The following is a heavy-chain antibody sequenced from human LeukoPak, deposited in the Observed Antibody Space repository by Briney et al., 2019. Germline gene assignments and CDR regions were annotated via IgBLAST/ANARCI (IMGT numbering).Heavy chain of an antibody. CDR1: AYTFTRYG. CDR3: ARDGASGRYFDRLPKGGDY. V-gene: IGHV1-18*01. J-gene: IGHJ4*02. D-gene: IGHD3-9*01. CDR2: LSTDNGDT. Sequence: GASVKVSCKASAYTFTRYGISWVRQAPGQGLEWMGWLSTDNGDTNYAQKFQGRVTMTTDTSTSTAYMELRSLRSDDTAVYYCARDGASGRYFDRLPKGGDYWGQGTLVTVSS.